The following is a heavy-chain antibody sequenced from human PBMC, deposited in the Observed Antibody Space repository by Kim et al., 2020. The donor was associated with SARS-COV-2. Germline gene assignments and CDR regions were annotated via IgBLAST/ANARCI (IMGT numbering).Heavy chain of an antibody. Sequence: GGSPRLSCAASGFSFSSYNMNWVRQAPGKGLEWVSSISSSSSYIYYADSVKGRFTISRDNAKNSLYLQMNSLRAEDTAVYYCARGARLETLYGVDVWGQGTTVTVSS. V-gene: IGHV3-21*01. CDR3: ARGARLETLYGVDV. CDR1: GFSFSSYN. CDR2: ISSSSSYI. J-gene: IGHJ6*01.